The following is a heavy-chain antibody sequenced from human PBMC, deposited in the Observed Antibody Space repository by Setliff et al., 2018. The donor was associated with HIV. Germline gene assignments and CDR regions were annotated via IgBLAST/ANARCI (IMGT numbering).Heavy chain of an antibody. CDR3: AGSCSGGSCGAFEI. CDR1: GYTFTSYD. Sequence: ASVKVSCKASGYTFTSYDINWVRQATGQGREWMGWMNPNSGNTGYAQRFQGRVTITADESTSTAYMELSSLRTEETAVYYCAGSCSGGSCGAFEIWGQGTMVTVSS. J-gene: IGHJ3*02. D-gene: IGHD2-15*01. V-gene: IGHV1-8*03. CDR2: MNPNSGNT.